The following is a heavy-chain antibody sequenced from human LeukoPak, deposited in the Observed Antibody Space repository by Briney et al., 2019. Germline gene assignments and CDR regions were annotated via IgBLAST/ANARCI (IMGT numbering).Heavy chain of an antibody. J-gene: IGHJ4*02. Sequence: SETLSLTCAVHGGSFSGYYWSWIRQPPGKGLEWIGEINHSGSTNYNPSLKSRVTISVDTSKNQFSLKLSSVTAADTAVYYCARGRGRGYSYGYYNYWGQGTLVTVSS. CDR2: INHSGST. CDR1: GGSFSGYY. CDR3: ARGRGRGYSYGYYNY. D-gene: IGHD5-18*01. V-gene: IGHV4-34*01.